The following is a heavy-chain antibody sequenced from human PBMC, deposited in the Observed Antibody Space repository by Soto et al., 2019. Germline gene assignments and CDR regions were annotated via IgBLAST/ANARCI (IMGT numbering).Heavy chain of an antibody. CDR1: GNNFTRYY. CDR3: ARVYPSDTRYGYVGNNWFDP. D-gene: IGHD5-18*01. CDR2: INPSGGST. V-gene: IGHV1-46*03. J-gene: IGHJ5*02. Sequence: QVPLGQAGAEVKKPGASRKGSCKATGNNFTRYYIHWGRTAPGQRPGWVGIINPSGGSTSYAQKFQGRVTMTRDTSTSTVYMELSSLRSEDTAVYYCARVYPSDTRYGYVGNNWFDPWGQGTLVTVSS.